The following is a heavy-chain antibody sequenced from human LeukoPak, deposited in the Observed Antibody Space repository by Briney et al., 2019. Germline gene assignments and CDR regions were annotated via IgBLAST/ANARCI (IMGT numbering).Heavy chain of an antibody. CDR1: GGSISSGSYY. Sequence: SETLSLTCTVSGGSISSGSYYWSWIRQPAGKGLEWIGRIYTSGSTNYNPSLKSRVTISVDTSKNQFSLRLSSVTAADTAVYYCARALSRAAVAALDYWGQGTLVTVSS. CDR2: IYTSGST. D-gene: IGHD6-19*01. CDR3: ARALSRAAVAALDY. J-gene: IGHJ4*02. V-gene: IGHV4-61*02.